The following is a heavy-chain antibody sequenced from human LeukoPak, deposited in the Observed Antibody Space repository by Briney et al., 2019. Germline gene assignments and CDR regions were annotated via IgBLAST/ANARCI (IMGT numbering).Heavy chain of an antibody. CDR3: ARDRYAPAKYDFDY. CDR2: VANDGRDK. J-gene: IGHJ4*02. Sequence: GGSLRLSCAASGFTFNAYAMHWVRQAPRKGLQWVAVVANDGRDKQYADSMKGRFSIYRDNSENMLYLQMNTLTAEDTAVYYCARDRYAPAKYDFDYWGQGTLVTVSS. D-gene: IGHD2-15*01. CDR1: GFTFNAYA. V-gene: IGHV3-30*01.